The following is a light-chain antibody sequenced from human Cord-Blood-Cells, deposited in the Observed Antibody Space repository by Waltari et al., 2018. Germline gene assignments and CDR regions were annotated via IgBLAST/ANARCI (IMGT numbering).Light chain of an antibody. V-gene: IGLV1-40*01. CDR3: QSYDSSLSGSV. Sequence: QSVLTQPPSVSGAPGQRVTISCTGSSSNIGAGYDVHWYQQLPGTAPKLLIYGNGTRPSGVPDGVSGSKSGTSASLAITGLQAEDEADYYCQSYDSSLSGSVFGGGTKLTVL. CDR1: SSNIGAGYD. CDR2: GNG. J-gene: IGLJ3*02.